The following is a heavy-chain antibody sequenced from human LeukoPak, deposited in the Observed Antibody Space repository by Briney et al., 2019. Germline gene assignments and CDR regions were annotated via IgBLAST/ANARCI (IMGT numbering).Heavy chain of an antibody. CDR3: ARVIALDDYDSSGYLDY. CDR1: GGSISSYY. CDR2: IYYSGGT. J-gene: IGHJ4*02. D-gene: IGHD3-22*01. Sequence: SETLSLTCTVPGGSISSYYWSWIRQPPGKGLEWIGYIYYSGGTNYNPSLKSRVTISVDTSKNQFSLKLSSVTAADTAVYYCARVIALDDYDSSGYLDYWGQGTLVTVSS. V-gene: IGHV4-59*01.